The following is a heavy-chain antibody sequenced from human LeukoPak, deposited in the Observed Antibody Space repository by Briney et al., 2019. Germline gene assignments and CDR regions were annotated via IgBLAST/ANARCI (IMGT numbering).Heavy chain of an antibody. Sequence: GGSLRLSCAASGFTFSSYSMNWVRQAPGKGLEWVSSISSSSSYIYYADSVKGRFTISRDNSKNTPYLLMNSLRAEDTAVYYCARAGLYSYGWELRDFDYWGQGTLVTVSS. CDR3: ARAGLYSYGWELRDFDY. CDR2: ISSSSSYI. J-gene: IGHJ4*02. V-gene: IGHV3-21*01. CDR1: GFTFSSYS. D-gene: IGHD1-26*01.